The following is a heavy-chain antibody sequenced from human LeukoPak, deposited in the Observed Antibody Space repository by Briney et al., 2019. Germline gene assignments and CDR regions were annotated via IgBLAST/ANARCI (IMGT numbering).Heavy chain of an antibody. CDR1: GGSISSGSYY. J-gene: IGHJ4*02. D-gene: IGHD4-11*01. Sequence: PSETLSLTCTVSGGSISSGSYYWSWIRQPAGKGLEWIGRIYTSGSTNYNPSLKSRVTISVDTSKNQFSLKLSSVTAADTAVYYCARGRVATVTPDDYWGQGTLVTVSS. CDR2: IYTSGST. V-gene: IGHV4-61*02. CDR3: ARGRVATVTPDDY.